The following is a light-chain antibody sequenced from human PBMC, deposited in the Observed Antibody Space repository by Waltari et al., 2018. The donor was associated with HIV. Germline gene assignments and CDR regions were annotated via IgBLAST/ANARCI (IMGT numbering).Light chain of an antibody. Sequence: EIVLTQSPGTLSLSPGERAILSCRASKTISSSYIAWYQQRPGQAPRLLMYSTSRRATGIPDRFSGSGSGTDFTLTINRLEPEDFAVYYCQQYGSSPCTFGPGTKVDVK. CDR1: KTISSSY. J-gene: IGKJ3*01. V-gene: IGKV3-20*01. CDR3: QQYGSSPCT. CDR2: STS.